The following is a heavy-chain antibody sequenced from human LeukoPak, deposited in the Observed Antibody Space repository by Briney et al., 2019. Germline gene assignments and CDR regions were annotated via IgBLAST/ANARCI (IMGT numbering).Heavy chain of an antibody. CDR1: GFTFSDYY. Sequence: GGSLRLSCAASGFTFSDYYMSWIRQAPGKGLEWVSYISSSSSYTNYADSVKGRFTISRDNAKNSLYLQMNSLRAEDTAVYYCAGDRDTAMVIYYGMDVWGQGTTVTVSS. J-gene: IGHJ6*02. V-gene: IGHV3-11*06. CDR2: ISSSSSYT. D-gene: IGHD5-18*01. CDR3: AGDRDTAMVIYYGMDV.